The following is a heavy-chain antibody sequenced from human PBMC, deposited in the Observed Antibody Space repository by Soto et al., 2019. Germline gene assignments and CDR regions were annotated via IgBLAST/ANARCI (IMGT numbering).Heavy chain of an antibody. J-gene: IGHJ6*02. CDR1: GDSVSSYY. Sequence: QVQLQESGPGLVKPSETLSLTCTVSGDSVSSYYWTWIRQSPGKGLEWIGYIYYSGSTNYNPSLKSRVPLTVDTSNNKFSPKLTTATAADTAVYHCARESTGYYYYTMDVWGPGTTVTVS. CDR3: ARESTGYYYYTMDV. CDR2: IYYSGST. V-gene: IGHV4-59*02. D-gene: IGHD4-17*01.